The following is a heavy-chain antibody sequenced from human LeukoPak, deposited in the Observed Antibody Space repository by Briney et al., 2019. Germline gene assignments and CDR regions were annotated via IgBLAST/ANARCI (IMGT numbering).Heavy chain of an antibody. J-gene: IGHJ6*03. CDR1: GGTFSSYA. V-gene: IGHV1-69*05. D-gene: IGHD4-23*01. Sequence: SVKVSCKASGGTFSSYAISWVRQAPGQGLEWMGGIIPIFGTANYAQKFQGRVTITTDESTSTAYMELSSLRSEDTAVYYCARDGRTVVTPSYYYYYMDVWGKGTTVTVSS. CDR2: IIPIFGTA. CDR3: ARDGRTVVTPSYYYYYMDV.